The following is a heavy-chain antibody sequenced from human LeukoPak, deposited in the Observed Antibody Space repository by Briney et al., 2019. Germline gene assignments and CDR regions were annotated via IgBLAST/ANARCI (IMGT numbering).Heavy chain of an antibody. CDR3: AREGITMIVVAAGSYYMDV. CDR2: IYYSGST. J-gene: IGHJ6*03. Sequence: SETLSLTCTVSGASISSADYYCSWVRQPPGKGLEWIGYIYYSGSTYYDPSLKGRVTISIDTSKNQFSLNLRSVTAADTAVYYCAREGITMIVVAAGSYYMDVWGKGTTVTVSS. CDR1: GASISSADYY. D-gene: IGHD3-22*01. V-gene: IGHV4-30-4*01.